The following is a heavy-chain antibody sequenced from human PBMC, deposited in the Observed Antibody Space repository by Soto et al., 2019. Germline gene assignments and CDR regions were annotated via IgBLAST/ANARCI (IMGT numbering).Heavy chain of an antibody. CDR1: GFSFSSYA. V-gene: IGHV3-23*01. CDR3: AKEPLGGAVVVPAAIPVDY. D-gene: IGHD2-2*01. J-gene: IGHJ4*02. Sequence: VQLLESGGGLVQPGGSLRLSCAASGFSFSSYAMSWVRQAPGKGLEWVSAISGSGGSTYYADSVKGRFTISRDNSKNTLYLQMNSLRAEDTAVFYCAKEPLGGAVVVPAAIPVDYWGQGTLVTVSS. CDR2: ISGSGGST.